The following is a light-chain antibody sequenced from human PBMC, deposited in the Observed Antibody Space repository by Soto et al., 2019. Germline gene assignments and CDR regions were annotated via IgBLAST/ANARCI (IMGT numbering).Light chain of an antibody. J-gene: IGKJ1*01. V-gene: IGKV3-20*01. CDR1: QSVGSNY. CDR3: QQRSSNWRWT. CDR2: GAS. Sequence: EIVLCKSAGTLSLYPGERATLSCRASQSVGSNYLAWYQQRPGQPPNLLIFGASHRAPDIPDRFSGSGSGTDFTLTISNLEPEDFAVYYCQQRSSNWRWTFGQGTKVDIK.